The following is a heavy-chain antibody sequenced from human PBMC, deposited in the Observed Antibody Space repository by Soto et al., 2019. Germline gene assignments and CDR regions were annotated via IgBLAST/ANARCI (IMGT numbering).Heavy chain of an antibody. CDR3: ARESGDYSTNHDAFDI. J-gene: IGHJ3*02. Sequence: EVQLVESGGGLVQPGGSLRLSCAASGFTFSRYWMSWVRQAPGKGLEWVANIKQDGSEKYYVDSVKGRFTISRDNAKNSLYLQMNSLRAEDTAVYYCARESGDYSTNHDAFDIWGQGTMVTVSS. CDR2: IKQDGSEK. CDR1: GFTFSRYW. V-gene: IGHV3-7*01. D-gene: IGHD4-4*01.